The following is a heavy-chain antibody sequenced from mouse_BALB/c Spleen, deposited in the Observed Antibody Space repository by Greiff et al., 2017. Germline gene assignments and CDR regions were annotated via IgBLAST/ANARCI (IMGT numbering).Heavy chain of an antibody. CDR1: GFTFSSFG. CDR3: ARLGYDYDDYAMDY. J-gene: IGHJ4*01. CDR2: ISSGSSTI. Sequence: EVKLVESGGGLVQPGGSRKLSCAASGFTFSSFGMHWVRQAPEKGLEWVAYISSGSSTIYYADTVKGRFTISRDNPKNTLFLQMTSLRSEDTAMYYCARLGYDYDDYAMDYWGQGTSVTVSS. D-gene: IGHD2-4*01. V-gene: IGHV5-17*02.